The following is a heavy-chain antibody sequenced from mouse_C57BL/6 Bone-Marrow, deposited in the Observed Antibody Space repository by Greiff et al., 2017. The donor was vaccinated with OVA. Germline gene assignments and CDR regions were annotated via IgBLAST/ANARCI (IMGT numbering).Heavy chain of an antibody. V-gene: IGHV5-6*02. CDR2: ISSGGSYT. CDR3: ARQGYPGVLRV. Sequence: EVKLEESGGDLVKPGGSLKLSCAASGFTFSSSGMSWVRQTPDKRLEWVATISSGGSYTYYPDSVKGRFTISRDNAKNTLYLQMSSLKSEDTAMYYCARQGYPGVLRVWGTGTTVTVSS. J-gene: IGHJ1*03. CDR1: GFTFSSSG. D-gene: IGHD2-14*01.